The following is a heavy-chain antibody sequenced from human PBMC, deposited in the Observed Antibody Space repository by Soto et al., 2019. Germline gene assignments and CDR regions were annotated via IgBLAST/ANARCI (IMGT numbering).Heavy chain of an antibody. CDR2: INAGNGNT. D-gene: IGHD2-2*01. J-gene: IGHJ4*02. CDR3: ARGRGSTGYLGREHYFDY. Sequence: ASVKVSCKASGYTFTSYAMHWVRQAPGQRLEWMGWINAGNGNTYYADSVKDRFTISRDNSRNTLYLHMDSLRAEDTAVYYCARGRGSTGYLGREHYFDYWGQGTLVTVSS. V-gene: IGHV1-3*01. CDR1: GYTFTSYA.